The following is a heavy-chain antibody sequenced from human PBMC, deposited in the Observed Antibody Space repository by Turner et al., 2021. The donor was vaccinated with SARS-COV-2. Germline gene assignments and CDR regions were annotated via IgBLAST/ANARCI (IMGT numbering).Heavy chain of an antibody. D-gene: IGHD1-26*01. J-gene: IGHJ4*02. CDR1: GGSISSYY. CDR2: IYTSGST. Sequence: QVQLQESGPGLVKPSETLSLPCTVSGGSISSYYWSWIRQPAGKGLEWIGRIYTSGSTNYNPSLKSRVTMSVDTSKNQFSLKLSSVTAADTAVYYWARSPGWELLPISYYFDYWGQGTLVTVSS. CDR3: ARSPGWELLPISYYFDY. V-gene: IGHV4-4*07.